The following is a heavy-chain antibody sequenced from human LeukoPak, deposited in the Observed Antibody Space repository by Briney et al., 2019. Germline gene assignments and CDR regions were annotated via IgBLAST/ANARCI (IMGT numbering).Heavy chain of an antibody. V-gene: IGHV3-33*01. CDR2: VWHDGSDN. Sequence: PGGSLRLSCEVSGFTFTRYGMHWVRQAPGKGLEWVAVVWHDGSDNAYADSVKGRFTISRDDTKNMLYLQTNSLRAEDTALYYCARDRTYCSSTSCTRLGMDVWGQGTMVTVSS. D-gene: IGHD2-2*01. J-gene: IGHJ6*02. CDR1: GFTFTRYG. CDR3: ARDRTYCSSTSCTRLGMDV.